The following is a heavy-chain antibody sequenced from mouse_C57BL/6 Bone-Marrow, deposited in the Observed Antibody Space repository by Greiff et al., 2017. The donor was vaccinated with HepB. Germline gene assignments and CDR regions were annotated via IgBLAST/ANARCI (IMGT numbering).Heavy chain of an antibody. CDR3: ARDYGSYYYAMDY. CDR2: SSSGGSYT. Sequence: DVKLVESGGDLVKPGGSLKLSCAASGFTFSSYGMSWVRQTPDKRLEWVATSSSGGSYTYYPDSVKGRCTISRDNAKNTLYLQMSSLKSEDTAMYYCARDYGSYYYAMDYWGQGTSVTVSS. V-gene: IGHV5-6*02. J-gene: IGHJ4*01. CDR1: GFTFSSYG. D-gene: IGHD2-4*01.